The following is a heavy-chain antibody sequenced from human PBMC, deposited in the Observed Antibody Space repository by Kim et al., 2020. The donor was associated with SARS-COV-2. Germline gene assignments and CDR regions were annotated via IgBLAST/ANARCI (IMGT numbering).Heavy chain of an antibody. Sequence: GGSLRLSCAASGFTFSSYSMNWVRQAPGKGLEWVSSISSSSSYIYYADSVKGRFTISRDNAKNSLYLQMNSLRAEDTAVYNCAREAAMDGSFDYWGQGTLVTVSS. D-gene: IGHD5-18*01. J-gene: IGHJ4*02. CDR1: GFTFSSYS. V-gene: IGHV3-21*01. CDR3: AREAAMDGSFDY. CDR2: ISSSSSYI.